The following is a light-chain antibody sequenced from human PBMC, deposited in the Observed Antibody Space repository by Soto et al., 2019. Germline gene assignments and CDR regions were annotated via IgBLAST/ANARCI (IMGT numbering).Light chain of an antibody. V-gene: IGKV3-11*01. CDR3: QQRSNWGKVT. Sequence: EIVLTQSPATLSLSPGERATLSCRASQSVSSYLAWYQQKPGQAPRLLIYDASNRATGIPARFSGSGSGTDFTLTISSLEPEDFAVYYCQQRSNWGKVTCGPGTKVDIK. CDR2: DAS. J-gene: IGKJ3*01. CDR1: QSVSSY.